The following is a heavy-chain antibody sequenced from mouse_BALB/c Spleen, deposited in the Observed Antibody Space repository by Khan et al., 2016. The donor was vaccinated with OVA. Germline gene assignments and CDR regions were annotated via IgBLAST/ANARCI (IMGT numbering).Heavy chain of an antibody. CDR2: INTYTGEP. J-gene: IGHJ3*01. Sequence: QIQLVQSGPELKKPGETVKISCKASGYTFTNYGMNWVKQAPGKGLKWMGWINTYTGEPTYADDFKGRFAFSLETSASTAYLQINNLKNNATATSCCARSNGNYWFAYWGQGTLVTVS. V-gene: IGHV9-3-1*01. D-gene: IGHD2-1*01. CDR3: ARSNGNYWFAY. CDR1: GYTFTNYG.